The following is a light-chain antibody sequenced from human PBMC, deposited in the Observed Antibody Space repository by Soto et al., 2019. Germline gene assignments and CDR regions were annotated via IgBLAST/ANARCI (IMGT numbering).Light chain of an antibody. CDR2: WAS. J-gene: IGKJ1*01. CDR3: QQYYTTPWT. Sequence: DIVMTQSPNSLAVSLGERATINCRSSQTILYSSNNKTYLAWYQLKAGQPPKLLISWASTRESGVPDRFSGSGSGTDLTLTISSLQAEDVAVYCCQQYYTTPWTFGQGTKVEIK. V-gene: IGKV4-1*01. CDR1: QTILYSSNNKTY.